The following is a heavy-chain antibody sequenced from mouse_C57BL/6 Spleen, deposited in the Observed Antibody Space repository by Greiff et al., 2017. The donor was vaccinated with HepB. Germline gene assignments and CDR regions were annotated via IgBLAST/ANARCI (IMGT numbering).Heavy chain of an antibody. CDR2: ISNGGGST. D-gene: IGHD2-1*01. V-gene: IGHV5-12*01. CDR3: ARQNYSAWFAY. Sequence: EVKLQESGGGLVQPGGSLKLSCAASGFTFSDYYMYWVRQTPEKRLEWVAYISNGGGSTYYPDTVKGRFTISRDNAKNTLYLQMSRLKSEDTAMYYCARQNYSAWFAYWGQGTLVTVSA. J-gene: IGHJ3*01. CDR1: GFTFSDYY.